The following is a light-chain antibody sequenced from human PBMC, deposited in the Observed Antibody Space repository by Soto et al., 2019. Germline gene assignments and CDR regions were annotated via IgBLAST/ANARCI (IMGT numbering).Light chain of an antibody. CDR3: AAWDDSLNGHAV. Sequence: QSLLTQPPSASGTPGQTVTISCSGSTSNVGTNSVIWYQQLPGFAPKLLLYNNNHRPSGVPARFSGSKSGTSASLAISGLQAEDEADYYCAAWDDSLNGHAVFGGGTQLTVL. V-gene: IGLV1-44*01. J-gene: IGLJ7*01. CDR2: NNN. CDR1: TSNVGTNS.